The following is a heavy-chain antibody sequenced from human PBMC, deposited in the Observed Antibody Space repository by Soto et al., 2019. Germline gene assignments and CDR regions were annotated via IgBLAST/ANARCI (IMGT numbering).Heavy chain of an antibody. D-gene: IGHD3-3*01. J-gene: IGHJ6*02. Sequence: GGSLRLSCAASGFTFSSYEMNWVRQAPGQGLEWVSYISDSGGTVYYADSVKGRFTVSRDNAQNSVYLQMNSLRTEDTAVYYCARDLLHYDFWSGYSAYFYYGMDVWGPGTSVTVSS. CDR1: GFTFSSYE. V-gene: IGHV3-48*03. CDR3: ARDLLHYDFWSGYSAYFYYGMDV. CDR2: ISDSGGTV.